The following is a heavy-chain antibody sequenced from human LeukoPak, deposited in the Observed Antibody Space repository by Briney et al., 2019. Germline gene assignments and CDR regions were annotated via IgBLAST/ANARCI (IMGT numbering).Heavy chain of an antibody. CDR3: ARVQFGGRNLEFDP. V-gene: IGHV3-21*01. Sequence: KSGGSLRLSCAASGFTFSSYSMDWVRQAPGKGLEWVSSISSSSSYIYYADSVKGRFTISRDNAKNSLYPQMNSLRAEDTAVYYCARVQFGGRNLEFDPWGQGTLVTVSS. CDR2: ISSSSSYI. CDR1: GFTFSSYS. D-gene: IGHD3-10*01. J-gene: IGHJ5*02.